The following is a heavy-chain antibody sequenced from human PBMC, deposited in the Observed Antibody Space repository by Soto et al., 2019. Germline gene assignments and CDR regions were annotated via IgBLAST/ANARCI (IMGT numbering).Heavy chain of an antibody. CDR3: ARVPGP. V-gene: IGHV4-30-2*01. CDR1: GGSISSGGYS. D-gene: IGHD3-10*01. Sequence: LSLTCAVSGGSISSGGYSWSWIRRPPGKGLEWIGYIYHSGSTYYNPSLKGRVTISVDRSKNQFSLKLSSVTAADTAVYYCARVPGPWGQGTLVTVS. CDR2: IYHSGST. J-gene: IGHJ5*02.